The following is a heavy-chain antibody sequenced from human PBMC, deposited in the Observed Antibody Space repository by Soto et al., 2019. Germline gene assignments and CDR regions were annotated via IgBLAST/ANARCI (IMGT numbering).Heavy chain of an antibody. CDR2: ISGGSSFI. V-gene: IGHV3-21*01. CDR1: GFTFSSYS. Sequence: EVQLVESGGGLVKPGGSLRLSCAASGFTFSSYSMNWVRQAPGKGLEWVSSISGGSSFIYYADSVKGRFTISRDNAQISLYLQMNSLRAEDTAVYYCARGKGMDVWGQGTTVTVSS. CDR3: ARGKGMDV. J-gene: IGHJ6*02.